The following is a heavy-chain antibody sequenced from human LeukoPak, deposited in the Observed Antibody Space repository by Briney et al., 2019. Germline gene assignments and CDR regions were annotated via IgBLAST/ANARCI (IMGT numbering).Heavy chain of an antibody. D-gene: IGHD3-10*02. CDR3: ARAGRKSRGVDLVRKKETGYYYYMDV. V-gene: IGHV3-9*01. Sequence: QTGGSLRLSCAASGFTFDDYAMHWVRQAPGKGLEWVSGISWNSGSIGYADSVKGRFTISRDNAKNSLYLQMNSLRAEDTAVYYCARAGRKSRGVDLVRKKETGYYYYMDVWGKGTTVTVSS. CDR2: ISWNSGSI. CDR1: GFTFDDYA. J-gene: IGHJ6*03.